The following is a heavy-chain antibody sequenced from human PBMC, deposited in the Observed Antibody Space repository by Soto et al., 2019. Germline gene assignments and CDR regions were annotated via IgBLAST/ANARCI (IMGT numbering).Heavy chain of an antibody. CDR3: ARDALLGWSQLLRQRTYGMDV. Sequence: QVQLVQSGAEVKKPGASVKVSCKASGYTFTSYAMHWVRQAPGQRLEWMGWINAGNGNTKYSQKFQGRVTITRDTSASTAYMELSSLRSEDTAVYYCARDALLGWSQLLRQRTYGMDVWGQGTTVTVSS. J-gene: IGHJ6*02. CDR2: INAGNGNT. V-gene: IGHV1-3*01. CDR1: GYTFTSYA. D-gene: IGHD6-13*01.